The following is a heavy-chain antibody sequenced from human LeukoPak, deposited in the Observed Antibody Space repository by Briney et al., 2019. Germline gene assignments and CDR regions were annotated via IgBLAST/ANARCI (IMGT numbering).Heavy chain of an antibody. Sequence: GRSLRLSCAASGFTFSSYGMHWVRQAPGKGLEWVAVISYDGSNKYYADSVKGRFTISRDNSKNTLYLQMNSLRAEDTAVYYCAKESSGHATGFDYWGQGTLVTVSS. CDR1: GFTFSSYG. J-gene: IGHJ4*02. V-gene: IGHV3-30*18. D-gene: IGHD3-22*01. CDR3: AKESSGHATGFDY. CDR2: ISYDGSNK.